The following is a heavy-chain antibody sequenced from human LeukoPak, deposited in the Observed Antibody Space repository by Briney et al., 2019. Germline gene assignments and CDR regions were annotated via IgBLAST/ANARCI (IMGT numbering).Heavy chain of an antibody. CDR3: ARKDSSGYLYY. V-gene: IGHV1-46*04. J-gene: IGHJ4*02. D-gene: IGHD3-22*01. Sequence: ASLRVSSKASGYTFTSYNMHCVRQTPGERRGWGGHINPSGGSTSYAEKLKGRVTMTRDMSTSTVYLELSSLRSEDTAVYYCARKDSSGYLYYWGQVTLVTVAS. CDR2: INPSGGST. CDR1: GYTFTSYN.